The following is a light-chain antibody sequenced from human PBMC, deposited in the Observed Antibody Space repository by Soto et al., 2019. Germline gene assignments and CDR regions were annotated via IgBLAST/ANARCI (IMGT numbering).Light chain of an antibody. CDR2: DAS. CDR1: QGISSY. V-gene: IGKV1-9*01. Sequence: DIQMTQSPSTLSGSVGDRVTITCRASQGISSYLAWYQQKPGKAPKLLIYDASTLQSGVPSRFSGSGSGTEFTLTIGGLQPDDFATYYCQHYNAFPWPFGQGTKVDI. CDR3: QHYNAFPWP. J-gene: IGKJ1*01.